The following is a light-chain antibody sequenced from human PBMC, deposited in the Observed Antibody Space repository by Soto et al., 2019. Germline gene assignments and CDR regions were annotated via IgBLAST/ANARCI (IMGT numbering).Light chain of an antibody. J-gene: IGKJ5*01. Sequence: EIVMTQSPDNLSVSPGDSATLSCRASQSVGRKLAWYQQRPGQAPRLLIYDASTRATGIPARFSGSGSGTEFTLTITSLQSEDFGIYYCQQHGNWPPITFGQGTRLEIK. V-gene: IGKV3-15*01. CDR3: QQHGNWPPIT. CDR2: DAS. CDR1: QSVGRK.